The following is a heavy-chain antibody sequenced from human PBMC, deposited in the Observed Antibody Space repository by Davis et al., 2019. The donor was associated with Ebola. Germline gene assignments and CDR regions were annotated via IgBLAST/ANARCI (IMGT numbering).Heavy chain of an antibody. J-gene: IGHJ6*02. CDR1: GGSISSSSYY. D-gene: IGHD2-2*01. V-gene: IGHV4-39*01. CDR2: IYYSGST. CDR3: ISTPYYCYGMDV. Sequence: SETLSLTCTVSGGSISSSSYYWGWIRQPPGKGLEWIGSIYYSGSTYYNPSLKSRVTISVDTSKNQFSLKLSSVTAADTAVYYCISTPYYCYGMDVWGQGTTVTVSS.